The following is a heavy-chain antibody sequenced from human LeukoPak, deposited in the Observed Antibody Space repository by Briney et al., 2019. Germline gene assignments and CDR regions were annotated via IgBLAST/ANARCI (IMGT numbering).Heavy chain of an antibody. CDR3: ARTAPPLRDIVVVPAAHYYYYGMDV. V-gene: IGHV4-59*08. Sequence: SETLSLTCTVSGGSISSYYWRWIGQPPGKGLEGIGYIYYSGSTNDNPSLKSRVTISVDTSKNQFSLKLSSVTAADTAVYYCARTAPPLRDIVVVPAAHYYYYGMDVWGQGTTVTVSS. CDR1: GGSISSYY. J-gene: IGHJ6*02. CDR2: IYYSGST. D-gene: IGHD2-2*01.